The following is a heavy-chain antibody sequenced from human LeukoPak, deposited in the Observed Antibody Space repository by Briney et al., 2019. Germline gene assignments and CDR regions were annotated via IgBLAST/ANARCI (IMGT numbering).Heavy chain of an antibody. CDR3: ARQSEYCSGGSCYTYFDY. V-gene: IGHV3-9*01. CDR2: ISWNSGSI. Sequence: GGSLRLSCAASGFTFDDYAMHWVRQAPGKGLEWVSGISWNSGSIGYADSVKGRFTISRDNARNSLYLQMNSLRAEDTALYYCARQSEYCSGGSCYTYFDYWGQGTLVTVSS. J-gene: IGHJ4*02. CDR1: GFTFDDYA. D-gene: IGHD2-15*01.